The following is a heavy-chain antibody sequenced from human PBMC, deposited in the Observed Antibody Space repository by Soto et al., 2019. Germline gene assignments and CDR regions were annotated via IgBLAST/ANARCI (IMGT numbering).Heavy chain of an antibody. CDR1: GYTFTSYG. V-gene: IGHV1-18*01. CDR2: INPYNANT. CDR3: AKGAGWEPEYYSDY. D-gene: IGHD1-26*01. Sequence: QVQLVQSGAEVKKPGASVKVSCKASGYTFTSYGIIWVRQAPGQGLEWMGWINPYNANTKYAQKVQGRVTMTTDTSTSTAYMELKSLRSDDTAVYYCAKGAGWEPEYYSDYWGQGTLVTVSS. J-gene: IGHJ4*02.